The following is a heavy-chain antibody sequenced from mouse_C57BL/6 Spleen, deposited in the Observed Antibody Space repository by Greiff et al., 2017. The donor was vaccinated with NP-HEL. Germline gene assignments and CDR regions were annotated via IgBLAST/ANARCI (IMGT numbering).Heavy chain of an antibody. CDR1: GYAFSSSW. CDR3: ARDGDYDEAWFAY. V-gene: IGHV1-82*01. Sequence: QVHVKQSGPELVKPGASVKISCKASGYAFSSSWMNWVKQRPGKGLEWIGRIYPGDGDTNYNGKFKGKATLTADKSSSTAYMQLSSLTSEDSAVYFCARDGDYDEAWFAYWGQGTLVTVSA. D-gene: IGHD2-4*01. J-gene: IGHJ3*01. CDR2: IYPGDGDT.